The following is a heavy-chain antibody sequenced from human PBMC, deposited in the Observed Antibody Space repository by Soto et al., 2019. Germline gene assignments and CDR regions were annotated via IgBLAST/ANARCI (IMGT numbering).Heavy chain of an antibody. D-gene: IGHD6-13*01. J-gene: IGHJ6*03. Sequence: PGGSLRLSCAASGFTFSSYGMHWVRQAPGKGLEWVAVIWYDGSNKYYADSVKGRFTISRDNSKNTLYLQMNSLRAEDTAVYYCARVSYSSSSRPYYYCYSLDVCGKGTTVTVSS. CDR2: IWYDGSNK. CDR1: GFTFSSYG. V-gene: IGHV3-33*01. CDR3: ARVSYSSSSRPYYYCYSLDV.